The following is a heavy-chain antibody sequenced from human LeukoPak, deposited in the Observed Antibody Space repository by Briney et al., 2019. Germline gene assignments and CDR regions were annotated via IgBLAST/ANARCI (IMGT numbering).Heavy chain of an antibody. CDR1: GFTFSDFA. D-gene: IGHD5-12*01. CDR2: IKPTSFGATV. J-gene: IGHJ4*02. CDR3: TTDVPWLPGGY. V-gene: IGHV3-15*01. Sequence: GGSLRLSCAASGFTFSDFAMSWVRQAPGKGLEWVGRIKPTSFGATVDYTAAVKDRFTVSRDDSKNTLFLQMNSLRTEDTAVYYCTTDVPWLPGGYWGQGALVTVSS.